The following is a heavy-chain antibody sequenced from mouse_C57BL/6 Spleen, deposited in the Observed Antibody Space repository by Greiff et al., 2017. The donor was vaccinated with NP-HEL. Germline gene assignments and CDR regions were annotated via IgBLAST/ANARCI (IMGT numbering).Heavy chain of an antibody. Sequence: QVQLQQPGAELVKSGASVKLSCKASGYTFTSYWMHWVKQRPGQGLEWIGMIHPNSGSTNYNEKFKSKATLTVDKSSSTAYMQLSSLTSEDSAVYYCARYGYYYGSSYGAYYYAMDYWGQGTSVTVSS. CDR2: IHPNSGST. D-gene: IGHD1-1*01. CDR1: GYTFTSYW. V-gene: IGHV1-64*01. CDR3: ARYGYYYGSSYGAYYYAMDY. J-gene: IGHJ4*01.